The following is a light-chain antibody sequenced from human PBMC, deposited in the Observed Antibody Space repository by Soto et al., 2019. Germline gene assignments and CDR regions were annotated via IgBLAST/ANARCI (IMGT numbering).Light chain of an antibody. Sequence: DIQMTQSPSSLSASVGDRVTITCRASQAIRNDLAWYQQKPGRAPKRLIYGSSTLQSGVPLRFSGSGSGTEFTLTISSLQPEDFATYYCQQYNNWPRATFGGGTKVEIK. CDR3: QQYNNWPRAT. J-gene: IGKJ4*01. CDR1: QAIRND. CDR2: GSS. V-gene: IGKV1-17*01.